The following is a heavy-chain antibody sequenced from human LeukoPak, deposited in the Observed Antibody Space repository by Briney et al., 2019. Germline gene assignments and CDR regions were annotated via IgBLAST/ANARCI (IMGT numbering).Heavy chain of an antibody. CDR2: INHSGST. CDR3: ARATSKYDFWSGPTDHDAFDI. Sequence: SETLSLTCAVYGESFSGYYWSWIRQPPGKGLEWIGEINHSGSTNYNPSLKSRVTISVDTSKNQFSLKLSSVTAADTAVYYCARATSKYDFWSGPTDHDAFDIWGQGTMVTVSS. V-gene: IGHV4-34*01. J-gene: IGHJ3*02. CDR1: GESFSGYY. D-gene: IGHD3-3*01.